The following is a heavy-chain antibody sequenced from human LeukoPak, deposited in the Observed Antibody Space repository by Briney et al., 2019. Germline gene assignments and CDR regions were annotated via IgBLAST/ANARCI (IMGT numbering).Heavy chain of an antibody. Sequence: GGPLRLFCAASGFTFSSYWMHWVRHAPGKGLVWVPHINKDGSSTSYADYVKGRYTISRENAKNSLYLQMNSLRVGDAAVYYCARGRGWGTFDIWGQGTMVTVST. CDR2: INKDGSST. D-gene: IGHD3-10*01. CDR1: GFTFSSYW. J-gene: IGHJ3*02. CDR3: ARGRGWGTFDI. V-gene: IGHV3-74*01.